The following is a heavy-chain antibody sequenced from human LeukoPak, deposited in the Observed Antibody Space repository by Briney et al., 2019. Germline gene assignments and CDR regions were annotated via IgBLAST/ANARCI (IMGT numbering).Heavy chain of an antibody. CDR1: GFTFSSYG. Sequence: PGGSLRLSCAASGFTFSSYGMHWVRQAPGKGLEWVAVISYDGSNKYYADSVKGRFTISRDNSKNTLYLQMNSLRAEDTAVYYCARDSDILTGYYYYYGMDVWGQGTTVTVSS. V-gene: IGHV3-30*03. J-gene: IGHJ6*02. CDR2: ISYDGSNK. CDR3: ARDSDILTGYYYYYGMDV. D-gene: IGHD3-9*01.